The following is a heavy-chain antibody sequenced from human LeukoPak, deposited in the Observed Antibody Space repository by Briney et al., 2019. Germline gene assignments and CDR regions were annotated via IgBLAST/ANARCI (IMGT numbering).Heavy chain of an antibody. Sequence: KPGGSLRLSCAASGFTFSNAWMSWVRQAPGKGLEWISHISNFGDIIHYADSVEGRFTISRDNAKNSLYLQMDSLRAEDTAVYYCAKDATAVVGTVYMDVWGKGTTVTISS. CDR3: AKDATAVVGTVYMDV. CDR2: ISNFGDII. J-gene: IGHJ6*03. CDR1: GFTFSNAW. V-gene: IGHV3-11*04. D-gene: IGHD6-13*01.